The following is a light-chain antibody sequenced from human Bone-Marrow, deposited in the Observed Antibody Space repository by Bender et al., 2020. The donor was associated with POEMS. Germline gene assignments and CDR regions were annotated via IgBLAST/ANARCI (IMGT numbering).Light chain of an antibody. CDR2: EVT. Sequence: QSALTQPASASGSPGQSVTISCTGTRSDVGSYEYVSWYQQHPGKAPKLIIYEVTKRPSGVPDRFSGSKSGDTASLTVSGLQAEDEADYHCQAWDSDSVIFGGGTKLTVL. V-gene: IGLV2-8*01. CDR3: QAWDSDSVI. CDR1: RSDVGSYEY. J-gene: IGLJ2*01.